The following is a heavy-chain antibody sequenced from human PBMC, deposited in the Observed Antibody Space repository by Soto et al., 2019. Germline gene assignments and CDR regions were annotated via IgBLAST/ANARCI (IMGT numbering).Heavy chain of an antibody. CDR1: GFTFSSYA. D-gene: IGHD1-1*01. Sequence: GGSLRLSCAASGFTFSSYAMHWVRQAPGKGLEWVAVISYDGSNKYSADSVKGRFTISRDNSKNTLYLQMNSLRAEDTAMYYCARDSTWRVSYGMDVWGQGTTVTVSS. V-gene: IGHV3-30-3*01. CDR3: ARDSTWRVSYGMDV. CDR2: ISYDGSNK. J-gene: IGHJ6*02.